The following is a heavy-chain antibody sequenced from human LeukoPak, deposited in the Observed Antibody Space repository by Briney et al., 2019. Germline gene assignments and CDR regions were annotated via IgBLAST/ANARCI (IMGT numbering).Heavy chain of an antibody. CDR1: GFTFSSYA. V-gene: IGHV3-53*01. CDR3: ARERSWTGSFDS. CDR2: IYSGGNT. D-gene: IGHD3-10*01. J-gene: IGHJ4*02. Sequence: GGSLRLSCAASGFTFSSYAMSWVRQAPGKGLEWVSVIYSGGNTYYTDSVKGRFTISRDNSKNTLYLQMNSLRAEDTALYYCARERSWTGSFDSWGQGTLVTVSS.